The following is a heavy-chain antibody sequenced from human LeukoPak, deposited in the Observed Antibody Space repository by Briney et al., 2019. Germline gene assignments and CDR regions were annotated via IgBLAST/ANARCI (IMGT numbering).Heavy chain of an antibody. Sequence: ASVKVSCKASGYTFTGYYMHWVRQAPGQGLEWMGWINPNSGGTNYAQKFQGRVTMTRDTSISTAYLELSSLKSDDTAVYYCARINMVDDYWGQGTLVTVSS. CDR1: GYTFTGYY. CDR2: INPNSGGT. V-gene: IGHV1-2*02. D-gene: IGHD3-10*01. J-gene: IGHJ4*02. CDR3: ARINMVDDY.